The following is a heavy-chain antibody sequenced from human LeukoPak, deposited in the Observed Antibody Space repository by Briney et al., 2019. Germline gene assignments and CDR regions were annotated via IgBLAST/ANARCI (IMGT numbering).Heavy chain of an antibody. D-gene: IGHD3-22*01. J-gene: IGHJ3*02. Sequence: QPGGSLRLSCTASGFTLSDHYMDWVRQAPGKGLEWVGRSRNKANSYTTEYAASVKGRFTISRDNAKNSLYLQMNSLRAEDTAVYYCARKEVSIVVALRDAFDIWGQGTMVTVSS. CDR3: ARKEVSIVVALRDAFDI. CDR2: SRNKANSYTT. V-gene: IGHV3-72*01. CDR1: GFTLSDHY.